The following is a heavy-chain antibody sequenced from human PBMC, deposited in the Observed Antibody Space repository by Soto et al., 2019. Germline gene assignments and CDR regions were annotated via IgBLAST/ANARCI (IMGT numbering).Heavy chain of an antibody. D-gene: IGHD2-2*01. J-gene: IGHJ4*02. V-gene: IGHV1-2*02. Sequence: ASVKVSCKASGYTFTGYYMHWVRQAPGQGLEWMGWINPNSGGTNYAQKFQGRVTMTRDTSIGTAYMELSRLRSDDTAVYYCAREALGTSWPFFDYWGQGTLVTVSS. CDR3: AREALGTSWPFFDY. CDR1: GYTFTGYY. CDR2: INPNSGGT.